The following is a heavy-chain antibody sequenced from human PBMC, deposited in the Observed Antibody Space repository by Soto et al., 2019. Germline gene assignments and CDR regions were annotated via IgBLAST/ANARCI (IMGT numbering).Heavy chain of an antibody. V-gene: IGHV4-59*12. CDR1: GGSISSYY. Sequence: ASETLSLTCTVSGGSISSYYWSWIRQPPGKGLEWIGSIYYSGSTNYNPSLKSRVTISVDKSKNQFSLQLSSMTAADTAVYYCAAHSGSTYGPLDYWGQGTQVTVSS. J-gene: IGHJ4*02. D-gene: IGHD3-10*01. CDR2: IYYSGST. CDR3: AAHSGSTYGPLDY.